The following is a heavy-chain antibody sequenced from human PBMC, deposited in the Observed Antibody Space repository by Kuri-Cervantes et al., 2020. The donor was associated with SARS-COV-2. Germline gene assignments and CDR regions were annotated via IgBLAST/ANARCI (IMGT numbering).Heavy chain of an antibody. CDR2: FDPEDGET. J-gene: IGHJ5*02. V-gene: IGHV1-24*01. Sequence: ASVKVSCKVSGYTLTELSMHWVRQAPGKGLEWMGGFDPEDGETIYAQKFQGRVTITADKSTSTAYMELSSLRSEDTAVYYCARAYSSNLPREVAGFDPWGQGTLVTVSS. D-gene: IGHD6-13*01. CDR1: GYTLTELS. CDR3: ARAYSSNLPREVAGFDP.